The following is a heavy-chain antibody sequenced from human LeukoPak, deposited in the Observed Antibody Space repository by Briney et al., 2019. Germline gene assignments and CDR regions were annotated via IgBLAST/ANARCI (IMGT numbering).Heavy chain of an antibody. Sequence: ASVKVSCKASGYTFSHHGIAWVRQAPGQGLEWMAWISGYNGDTHYAQKFQGRVTLTTDTSTTTAYMELRSLRSDDTAVYYCARDPTNTSGRYAYFDSWGQGTLVTVSS. D-gene: IGHD6-19*01. V-gene: IGHV1-18*01. CDR1: GYTFSHHG. CDR3: ARDPTNTSGRYAYFDS. J-gene: IGHJ4*02. CDR2: ISGYNGDT.